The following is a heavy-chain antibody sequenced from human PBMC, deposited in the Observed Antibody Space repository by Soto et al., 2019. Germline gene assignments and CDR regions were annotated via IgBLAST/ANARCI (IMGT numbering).Heavy chain of an antibody. V-gene: IGHV4-59*01. Sequence: SQTLLLTYSVSGGSMRDYYWSWIRQSPGKGPEWIGYIYYSGSTNYNPSLASLVTISVDTSKNQFSLKLSSVTAADTAVYYCARDPQGAGSSWYVLAYWGQGTLVTV. CDR1: GGSMRDYY. D-gene: IGHD6-13*01. J-gene: IGHJ4*02. CDR3: ARDPQGAGSSWYVLAY. CDR2: IYYSGST.